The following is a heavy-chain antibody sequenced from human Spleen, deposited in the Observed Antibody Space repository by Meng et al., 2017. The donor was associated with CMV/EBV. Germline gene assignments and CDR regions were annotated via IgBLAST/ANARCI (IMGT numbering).Heavy chain of an antibody. Sequence: GVGRFNRSDTLSLTCACYVGGFSGYSWSWIRQPPGKGLEWIGEINHSGSTNYNPSLKSRVTISVDKSKNQFSLKLSSVTAADTAVYYCARGRSSGIVVVPAANFDYWGQGTLVTVSS. D-gene: IGHD2-2*01. CDR1: VGGFSGYS. J-gene: IGHJ4*02. V-gene: IGHV4-34*01. CDR2: INHSGST. CDR3: ARGRSSGIVVVPAANFDY.